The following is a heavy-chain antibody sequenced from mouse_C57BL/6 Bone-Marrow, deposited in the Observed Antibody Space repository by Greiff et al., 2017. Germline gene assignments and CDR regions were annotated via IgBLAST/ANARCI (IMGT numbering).Heavy chain of an antibody. V-gene: IGHV1-53*01. CDR3: ARSPYYYGSSYAMDY. Sequence: VQLQQPGTELVKPGASVKLSCKASGYTFTSYWMHWVKQRPGQGLEWIGNINPSNGGTNYNEKFKSKATLTVDKSSSTAYMELSSLTSEDSAVYYCARSPYYYGSSYAMDYWGQGTSVTVSS. D-gene: IGHD1-1*01. CDR2: INPSNGGT. J-gene: IGHJ4*01. CDR1: GYTFTSYW.